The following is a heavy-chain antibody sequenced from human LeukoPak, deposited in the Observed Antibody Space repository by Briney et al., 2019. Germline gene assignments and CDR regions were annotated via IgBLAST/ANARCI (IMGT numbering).Heavy chain of an antibody. CDR3: ARPHYYGSGSFWFDP. V-gene: IGHV4-61*02. J-gene: IGHJ5*02. Sequence: SETLSLTCTVSGGSISSGSYYWSWIRQPAGKGLEWIGRIYTSGSTNYNPSLKSRVTISVDTSKNQFSLKLSSVTAADTAVYYCARPHYYGSGSFWFDPWGQGTLVTVSS. CDR2: IYTSGST. D-gene: IGHD3-10*01. CDR1: GGSISSGSYY.